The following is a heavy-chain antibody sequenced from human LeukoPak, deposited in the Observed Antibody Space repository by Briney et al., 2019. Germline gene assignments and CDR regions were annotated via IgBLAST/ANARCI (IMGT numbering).Heavy chain of an antibody. D-gene: IGHD6-13*01. CDR3: AREGGGSSWYLYYYGMDV. V-gene: IGHV3-33*01. CDR1: GFTFSSYG. CDR2: IWYDGSNK. J-gene: IGHJ6*04. Sequence: PGGSLRLSCAASGFTFSSYGMHWVRQAPGKGLEWVAVIWYDGSNKYYADSVKGRFTISRDNSKNSLYLQMNSLRAEDTAVYYCAREGGGSSWYLYYYGMDVWGKGTTVTVSS.